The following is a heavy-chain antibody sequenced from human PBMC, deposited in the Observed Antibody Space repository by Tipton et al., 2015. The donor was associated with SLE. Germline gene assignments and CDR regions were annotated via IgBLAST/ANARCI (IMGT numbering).Heavy chain of an antibody. CDR2: IYYSGGT. Sequence: TLSLTCTVSGGSISSYYWSWIRQPPGKGLEWIGYIYYSGGTNYNPSLKSRVTISVDTSKNQFSLKLSSVTAADTAVYYCARGRLNPYSHYYYMDVWGKGTTVTVS. D-gene: IGHD2-21*01. CDR3: ARGRLNPYSHYYYMDV. J-gene: IGHJ6*03. CDR1: GGSISSYY. V-gene: IGHV4-59*01.